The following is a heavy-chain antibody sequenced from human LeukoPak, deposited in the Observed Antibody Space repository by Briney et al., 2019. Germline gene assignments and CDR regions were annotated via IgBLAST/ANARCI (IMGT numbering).Heavy chain of an antibody. Sequence: SQTLSLTCTVSGGSISSGDYYWSWIRQPPGKGLEWIGYIYYSGSTYYNPSLKSRVTISVDTSENQFSLKLSSVTAADTAVYYCVRANSGDYDFWSGYYPFDYWGQGTLVTVSS. J-gene: IGHJ4*02. CDR1: GGSISSGDYY. CDR2: IYYSGST. D-gene: IGHD3-3*01. V-gene: IGHV4-30-4*08. CDR3: VRANSGDYDFWSGYYPFDY.